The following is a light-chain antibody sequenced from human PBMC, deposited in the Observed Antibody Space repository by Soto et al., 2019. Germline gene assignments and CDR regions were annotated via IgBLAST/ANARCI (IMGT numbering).Light chain of an antibody. CDR2: AVN. J-gene: IGLJ1*01. CDR1: SSDVGPYKY. V-gene: IGLV2-8*01. Sequence: QSALTQPPSASGCPGQSVTISCTGTSSDVGPYKYVSWYQQHPGKAPKLIIYAVNQRPSGVPDRFSGSKSGNTASLTVSGLQAEDEADYYCSSYASGNIYVFGTGTKVTVL. CDR3: SSYASGNIYV.